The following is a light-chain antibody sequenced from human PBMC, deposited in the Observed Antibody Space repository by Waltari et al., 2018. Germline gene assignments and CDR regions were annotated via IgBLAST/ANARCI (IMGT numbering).Light chain of an antibody. CDR1: SCDVGGYDY. V-gene: IGLV2-14*03. CDR2: YVN. CDR3: ISYTSTTTYVV. J-gene: IGLJ2*01. Sequence: QSALTQPASVYASPGQSITISCTGTSCDVGGYDYVSWYQQHPGKAPQLMICYVNKRPSGVSHRFSASKSGNTASLTIFGLQAEDEADYYCISYTSTTTYVVVGGGTKLTVL.